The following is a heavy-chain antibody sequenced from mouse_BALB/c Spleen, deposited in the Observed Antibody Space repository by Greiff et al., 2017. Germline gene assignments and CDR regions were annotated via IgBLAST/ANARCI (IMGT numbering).Heavy chain of an antibody. V-gene: IGHV2-6-7*01. CDR2: IWGDGST. Sequence: VQLVESEPGLVAPSQSLSITCTVSGFSLTGYGVNWVRQPPGKGLEWLGMIWGDGSTDYNSALKSRLSISKDNSKSQVFLKMNSLQTDDTARYYCAREFIPGGFAYWGQGTLVTVSA. CDR1: GFSLTGYG. D-gene: IGHD1-2*01. CDR3: AREFIPGGFAY. J-gene: IGHJ3*01.